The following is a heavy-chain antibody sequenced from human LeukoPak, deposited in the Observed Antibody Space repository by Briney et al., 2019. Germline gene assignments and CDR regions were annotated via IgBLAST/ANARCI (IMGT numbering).Heavy chain of an antibody. Sequence: GGSLRLSCAASGFTFDDYGMSWVRQAPGKGLEWVSGINWNGGSTGYADSVKGRFTISRDNAKNSMYLQMNSLRAEDTALYHCARQQQLAYHAPWWFDPWGQGTLVTVSS. CDR2: INWNGGST. CDR3: ARQQQLAYHAPWWFDP. CDR1: GFTFDDYG. J-gene: IGHJ5*02. V-gene: IGHV3-20*01. D-gene: IGHD6-13*01.